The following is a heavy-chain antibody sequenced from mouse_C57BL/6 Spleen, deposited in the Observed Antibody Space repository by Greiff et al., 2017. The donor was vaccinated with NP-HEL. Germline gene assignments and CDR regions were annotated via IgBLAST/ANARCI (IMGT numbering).Heavy chain of an antibody. CDR1: GYTFTSYW. CDR2: INPSNGGT. V-gene: IGHV1-53*01. D-gene: IGHD2-2*01. J-gene: IGHJ1*03. Sequence: VQLQQSGTELVKPGASVKLSCKASGYTFTSYWMHWVKQRPGQGLEWIGNINPSNGGTNYNEKFKSKATLTVDKSSSTAYMQLSSLTSEDSAVYYGARYGYYWYFDVWGTGTTVTVSS. CDR3: ARYGYYWYFDV.